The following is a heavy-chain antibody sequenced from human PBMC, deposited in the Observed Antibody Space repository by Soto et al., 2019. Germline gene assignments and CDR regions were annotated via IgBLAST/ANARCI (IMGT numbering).Heavy chain of an antibody. V-gene: IGHV4-59*08. D-gene: IGHD4-4*01. CDR3: AGTVTTYFDY. J-gene: IGHJ4*02. Sequence: NPSETLSLTCTVSGGSISSYYWSWIRQPPGKGLEWIGYIYYSGSTNYNPSLKSRVTISVDTSKNQFSLKLSSVTAADTAVYYCAGTVTTYFDYWGQGTLVTVSS. CDR2: IYYSGST. CDR1: GGSISSYY.